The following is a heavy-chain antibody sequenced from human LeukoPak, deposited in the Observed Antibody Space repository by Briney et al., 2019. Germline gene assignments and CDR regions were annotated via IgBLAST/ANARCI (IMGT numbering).Heavy chain of an antibody. D-gene: IGHD5-18*01. CDR1: SGSIRSDSYY. CDR3: ARALQYSTYYYYYYMDV. V-gene: IGHV4-39*07. Sequence: SETLSLTCIVSSGSIRSDSYYWSWIRQPAGKGLEWIGSIYYSGSTYYNPSLKSRVTISVDTSKNQFSLKLSSVTAADTAVYYCARALQYSTYYYYYYMDVWGKGTTVTVSS. CDR2: IYYSGST. J-gene: IGHJ6*03.